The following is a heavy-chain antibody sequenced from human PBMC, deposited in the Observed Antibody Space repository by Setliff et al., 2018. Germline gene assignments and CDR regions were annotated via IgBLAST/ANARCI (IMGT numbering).Heavy chain of an antibody. J-gene: IGHJ4*02. D-gene: IGHD3-3*01. CDR2: ISYDGINK. CDR1: GITFSSYA. CDR3: AGDKPLQHNYNFWSGYCPY. Sequence: PGGSLRLSCAASGITFSSYAMHWVRQAPGKWLEWVAVISYDGINKYYADSVKGRFTISRDNSKNTLYLQMNSLRPEDTAVYYCAGDKPLQHNYNFWSGYCPYWGQGTLVTVSS. V-gene: IGHV3-30*01.